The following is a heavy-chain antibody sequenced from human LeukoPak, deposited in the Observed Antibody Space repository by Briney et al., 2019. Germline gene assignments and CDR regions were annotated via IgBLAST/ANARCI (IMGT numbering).Heavy chain of an antibody. CDR1: GFSLSTSGVG. CDR2: IYWDDDK. D-gene: IGHD3-10*01. J-gene: IGHJ5*02. V-gene: IGHV2-5*02. CDR3: AHRYGSGSYRTRLPVWFDP. Sequence: SGPTLVKPTQTLTLTCTFSGFSLSTSGVGVGWIRQPPGKALEWLALIYWDDDKRYSPSLKSRLTITKDTSKNQVVLTMTNMDPVDTATYYCAHRYGSGSYRTRLPVWFDPWGQGTLVTVSS.